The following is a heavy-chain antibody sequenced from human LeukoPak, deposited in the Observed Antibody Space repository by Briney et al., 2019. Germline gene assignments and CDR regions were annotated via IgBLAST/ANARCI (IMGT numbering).Heavy chain of an antibody. D-gene: IGHD1-26*01. V-gene: IGHV4-39*01. CDR3: ARHGASYYFDY. Sequence: SETLSLTCTVSGGSISSSSYYWGWIRQPPGKGLEWIGSIDYGGSTYDNPSLKGRVTISVDTSKNQFSLTLSSVTAADTAVYYCARHGASYYFDYWGQGTLVTVSS. CDR1: GGSISSSSYY. J-gene: IGHJ4*02. CDR2: IDYGGST.